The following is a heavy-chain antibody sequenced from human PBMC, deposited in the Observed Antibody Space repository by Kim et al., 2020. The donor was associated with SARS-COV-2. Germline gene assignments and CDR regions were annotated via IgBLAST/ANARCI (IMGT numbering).Heavy chain of an antibody. D-gene: IGHD3-16*02. V-gene: IGHV4-34*01. CDR1: GGSFSGYY. Sequence: SETLSLTCAVYGGSFSGYYWSWIRQPPGKGLEWIGEINHRGSTNYNPSLKSRVTITVDTSKNQFSLKLSSVTAADTAVYYCARGRPRSYNWFDPWGQGTL. J-gene: IGHJ5*02. CDR3: ARGRPRSYNWFDP. CDR2: INHRGST.